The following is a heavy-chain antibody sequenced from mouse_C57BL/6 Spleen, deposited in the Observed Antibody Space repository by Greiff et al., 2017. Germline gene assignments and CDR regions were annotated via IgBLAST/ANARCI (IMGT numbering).Heavy chain of an antibody. CDR1: GYTFTGYW. J-gene: IGHJ4*01. D-gene: IGHD2-10*02. CDR3: SRRRYGNYYAMDY. V-gene: IGHV1-9*01. Sequence: SGAELMKPGASVKLSCKATGYTFTGYWIEWVKQTPGRGLEWIGEILPASGSTNYNEKFKGKATFTADTSSNTDYMQLSSLTTEDSGNDYCSRRRYGNYYAMDYWGKGTSVTVSS. CDR2: ILPASGST.